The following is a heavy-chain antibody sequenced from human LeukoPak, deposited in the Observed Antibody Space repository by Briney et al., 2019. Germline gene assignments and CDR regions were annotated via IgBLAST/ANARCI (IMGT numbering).Heavy chain of an antibody. V-gene: IGHV3-49*03. CDR1: GFTFGDYA. CDR3: TRKRLAAAGRGYFDY. J-gene: IGHJ4*02. Sequence: GGSLRLSCTASGFTFGDYAMSWFRQAPGKGLEWVGFIRSKAYGGTTEYAASVKGRFTISREDSKSIAYLQMNSLKTEDTAVYYCTRKRLAAAGRGYFDYWGQGTLVTVSS. D-gene: IGHD6-13*01. CDR2: IRSKAYGGTT.